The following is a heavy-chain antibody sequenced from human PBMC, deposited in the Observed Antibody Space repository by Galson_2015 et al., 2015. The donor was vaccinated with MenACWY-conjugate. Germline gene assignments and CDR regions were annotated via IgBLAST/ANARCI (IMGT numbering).Heavy chain of an antibody. D-gene: IGHD3-3*01. CDR3: AKIGGDFRSAYRPQ. V-gene: IGHV3-30*02. CDR2: IRYDGIQK. CDR1: SGYD. Sequence: LRLSCAAFSGYDMHWVRQAPGEGLEWVALIRYDGIQKNYSESVKGRFTISRDNSKNTLNLQMNSLRAEDTAVYYCAKIGGDFRSAYRPQWGQGTLVTVST. J-gene: IGHJ4*02.